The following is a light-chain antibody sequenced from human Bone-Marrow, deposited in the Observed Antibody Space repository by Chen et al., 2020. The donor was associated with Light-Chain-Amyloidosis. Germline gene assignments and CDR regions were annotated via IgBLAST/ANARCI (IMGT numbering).Light chain of an antibody. CDR2: DDS. J-gene: IGLJ3*02. CDR1: NIGSTS. Sequence: SYLLTQPSSVSVPPGPSATFACGGNNIGSTSVHWYQQTPGQAPLLVVYDDSDRPSGIPERLSGSNSGNTATLTISRVEAGDEADYYCQVWDRSSDRPVFGGGTKLTVL. V-gene: IGLV3-21*02. CDR3: QVWDRSSDRPV.